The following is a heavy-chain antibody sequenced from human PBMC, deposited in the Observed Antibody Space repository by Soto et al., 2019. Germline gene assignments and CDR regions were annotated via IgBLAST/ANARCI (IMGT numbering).Heavy chain of an antibody. CDR2: ISGSGGST. CDR1: GFTFSSYA. V-gene: IGHV3-23*01. CDR3: VTSSGWYLAY. D-gene: IGHD6-19*01. Sequence: GGSLRLSCAASGFTFSSYAMSWVRQAPGKGLEWVSAISGSGGSTYYADSVKGRFTISRENSKNTLYLQMNRLRAEDTAVYYCVTSSGWYLAYWGQGTLVTVSS. J-gene: IGHJ4*02.